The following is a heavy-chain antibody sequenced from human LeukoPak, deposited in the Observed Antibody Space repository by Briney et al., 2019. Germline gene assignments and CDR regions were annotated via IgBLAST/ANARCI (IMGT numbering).Heavy chain of an antibody. D-gene: IGHD3-22*01. V-gene: IGHV3-7*04. CDR1: GFTFSNYW. CDR3: ARNRQWLLADY. J-gene: IGHJ4*02. Sequence: GGSLRLSCAASGFTFSNYWMSWVRQAPGKGLEEVANTKQDETEKHYADSVKGRFTISRDNAQNSLHLQMNSLRAEDTAVYFCARNRQWLLADYWGQGTVVTVSS. CDR2: TKQDETEK.